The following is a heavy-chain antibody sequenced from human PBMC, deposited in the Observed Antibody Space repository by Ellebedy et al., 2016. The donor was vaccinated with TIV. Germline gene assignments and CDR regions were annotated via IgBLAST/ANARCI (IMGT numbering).Heavy chain of an antibody. J-gene: IGHJ4*02. D-gene: IGHD1-1*01. Sequence: GGSLRLSCAASGFTVSSYYMIWVRQAPGKGLEWVSVIYGGGSTSYADSVTGRFTISRDNSKNTLYLQMNSLRAEDTDVYYCASSTTTPGAYDYWGQGTLVTVSS. CDR2: IYGGGST. CDR3: ASSTTTPGAYDY. CDR1: GFTVSSYY. V-gene: IGHV3-53*01.